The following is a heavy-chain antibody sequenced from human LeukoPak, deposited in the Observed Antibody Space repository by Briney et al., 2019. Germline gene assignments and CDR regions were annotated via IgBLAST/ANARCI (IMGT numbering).Heavy chain of an antibody. D-gene: IGHD3-10*01. CDR2: IYHSGST. CDR1: GYSISSGYY. Sequence: PSETLSLTCAVSGYSISSGYYWGWIRQPPGKGLEWIGSIYHSGSTYYNPSLKSRVTISVDTSKNQFSLKLSSATAADTAVYYCAREDGSGSFDYWGQGTLVTVSS. J-gene: IGHJ4*02. CDR3: AREDGSGSFDY. V-gene: IGHV4-38-2*02.